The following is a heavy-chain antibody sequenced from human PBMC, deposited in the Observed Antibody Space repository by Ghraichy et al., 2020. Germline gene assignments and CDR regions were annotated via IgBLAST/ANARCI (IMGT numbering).Heavy chain of an antibody. J-gene: IGHJ6*01. CDR1: GFTFSYHS. Sequence: SCAASGFTFSYHSMDWVRQAPGKGLEWVSYITSGSSTIYYADSVKGRFTISRGNAKNSLYLQMDSLREEDTGVYYCARGRQVGGGYYYYGMDVWGQGTTVTVSS. CDR3: ARGRQVGGGYYYYGMDV. D-gene: IGHD3-10*01. CDR2: ITSGSSTI. V-gene: IGHV3-48*02.